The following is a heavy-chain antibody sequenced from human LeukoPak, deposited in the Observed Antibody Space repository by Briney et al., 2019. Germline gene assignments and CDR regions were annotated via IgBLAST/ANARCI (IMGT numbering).Heavy chain of an antibody. D-gene: IGHD1-26*01. V-gene: IGHV1-46*03. CDR1: GYTFTSYY. CDR2: INPSGGST. Sequence: ASVKVSCKASGYTFTSYYMHWVRQAPGQGLEWMGIINPSGGSTSYAQKFQGRVTITRDTSTSTVYMEMSSLSSEDRAVYYCARGPRARELLYWGQGTLVTVSS. J-gene: IGHJ4*02. CDR3: ARGPRARELLY.